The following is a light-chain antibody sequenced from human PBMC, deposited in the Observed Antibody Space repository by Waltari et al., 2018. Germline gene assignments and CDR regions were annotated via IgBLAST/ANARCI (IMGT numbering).Light chain of an antibody. CDR3: QHYESFPWT. V-gene: IGKV1-5*03. CDR2: KSS. J-gene: IGKJ1*01. CDR1: QSINRW. Sequence: DIQMTQSPSTLSASVGDRVTITCQASQSINRWLAWYQQKPGKAPNLLIYKSSNLKSGVPSRFSGSGSGTEFTLTISSLQPEDSATYYCQHYESFPWTFGQGTKVEIK.